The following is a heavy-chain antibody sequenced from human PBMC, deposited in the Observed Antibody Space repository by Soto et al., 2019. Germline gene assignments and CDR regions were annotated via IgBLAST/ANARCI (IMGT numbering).Heavy chain of an antibody. CDR1: GFTVSSNY. CDR2: IYTGGST. Sequence: EVQLVESGGGLVQPGGSLRLSCAASGFTVSSNYMSWVRQAPGKGLEWVSVIYTGGSTYYADSVKGRFTISRDNSKNTLYLQMNSLRDEDTAVYYCARDYGGSGRFDYWGQGTLVTVSS. D-gene: IGHD4-17*01. CDR3: ARDYGGSGRFDY. V-gene: IGHV3-66*01. J-gene: IGHJ4*02.